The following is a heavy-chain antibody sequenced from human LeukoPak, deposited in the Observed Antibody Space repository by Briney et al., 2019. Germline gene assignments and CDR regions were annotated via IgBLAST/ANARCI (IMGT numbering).Heavy chain of an antibody. Sequence: KASETLSLTCTVSGGSISSYYWSWIRQPPGKGLEWIGYIYYSGSTNDNPSLKSRVTISVDTSKNQFSLKLSSVTAADTAVYYCARSIFGMATDYFDYWGQGALVTVSS. CDR3: ARSIFGMATDYFDY. CDR2: IYYSGST. CDR1: GGSISSYY. V-gene: IGHV4-59*01. J-gene: IGHJ4*02. D-gene: IGHD3-3*01.